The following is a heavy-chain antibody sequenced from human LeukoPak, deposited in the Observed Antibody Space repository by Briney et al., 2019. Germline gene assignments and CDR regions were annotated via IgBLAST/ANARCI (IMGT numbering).Heavy chain of an antibody. J-gene: IGHJ3*01. Sequence: GGSLRLSCAASGFPFNTYAIHWVRQAPGKGLEYVAGISSNGDNTDFADSAKGRFTISRDNSKSTLFLQMNSLRAEDTAVYFRTRDSALLGVAFDLWGQGAVVTASS. CDR3: TRDSALLGVAFDL. CDR2: ISSNGDNT. V-gene: IGHV3-64D*06. D-gene: IGHD2-15*01. CDR1: GFPFNTYA.